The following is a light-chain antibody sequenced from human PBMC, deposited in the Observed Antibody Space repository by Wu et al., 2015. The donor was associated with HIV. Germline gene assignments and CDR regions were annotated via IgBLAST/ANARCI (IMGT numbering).Light chain of an antibody. J-gene: IGKJ1*01. CDR1: QSVSHR. CDR3: HQYNTWPQT. CDR2: GSS. V-gene: IGKV3-15*01. Sequence: EIVMTQSPATLAVSPGERASLSCRASQSVSHRLAWYQRKPGQAPRLLIYGSSTRVTGIPARFSGSGSETEFTLTISSLQSEDFAIYFCHQYNTWPQTFGQGTKVEIK.